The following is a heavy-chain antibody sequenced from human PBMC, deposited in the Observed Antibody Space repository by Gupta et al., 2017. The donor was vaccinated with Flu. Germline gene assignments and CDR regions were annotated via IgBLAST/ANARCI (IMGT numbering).Heavy chain of an antibody. D-gene: IGHD6-19*01. J-gene: IGHJ4*02. Sequence: EVQLLESGGGSVQPGESLRLSCAASGFPFDTYAMTCVRRAPGKGLECVSIISGTGGTTHYADSVKGRFTISRDNSKNTLYLRMNSLRAEDTAIYYCAKNREAVTGTDYFDSCGQGTLVTVSS. CDR2: ISGTGGTT. V-gene: IGHV3-23*01. CDR1: GFPFDTYA. CDR3: AKNREAVTGTDYFDS.